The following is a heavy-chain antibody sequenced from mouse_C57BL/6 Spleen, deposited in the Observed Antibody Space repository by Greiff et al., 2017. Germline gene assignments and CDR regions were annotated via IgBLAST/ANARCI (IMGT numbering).Heavy chain of an antibody. CDR3: AKKDYGGAMDY. J-gene: IGHJ4*01. CDR1: GFSLTSYG. CDR2: IWRGGST. V-gene: IGHV2-5*01. Sequence: VKLMESGPGLVQPSQSLSITCTVSGFSLTSYGVHWVRQSPGKGLEWLGVIWRGGSTDYNAACMSRLSITTDNSKSQVFFKMNSLQADDTAIYYWAKKDYGGAMDYWGQGTSVTVSS. D-gene: IGHD1-1*01.